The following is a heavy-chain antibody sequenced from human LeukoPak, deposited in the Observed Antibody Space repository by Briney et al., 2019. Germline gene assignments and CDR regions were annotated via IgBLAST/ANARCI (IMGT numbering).Heavy chain of an antibody. V-gene: IGHV3-23*01. J-gene: IGHJ4*02. Sequence: HPGGSLRLSCAASGFTFRAYAMSWVRQAPGKGLEWVSAIAGNGGSTYYADSVKGRFTISRDNSRDTLYLQMNSLRVDDTALYFCAKDRLVGPEADTFDYWGQGTLVTVSS. CDR2: IAGNGGST. CDR1: GFTFRAYA. CDR3: AKDRLVGPEADTFDY. D-gene: IGHD1-26*01.